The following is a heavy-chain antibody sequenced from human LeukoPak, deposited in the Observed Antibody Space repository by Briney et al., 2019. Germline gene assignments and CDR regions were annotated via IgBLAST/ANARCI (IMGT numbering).Heavy chain of an antibody. D-gene: IGHD3-9*01. Sequence: ASVKVSCKASGYTFTNYDINWVRQATGQGLEWMGWMYPNSANTGYSQKFQGRVTFTRDTSISTAYMELSSLRSEDTAVYYCATASEDILAGYSLWGQGTLVTVSS. CDR3: ATASEDILAGYSL. CDR2: MYPNSANT. J-gene: IGHJ4*02. CDR1: GYTFTNYD. V-gene: IGHV1-8*03.